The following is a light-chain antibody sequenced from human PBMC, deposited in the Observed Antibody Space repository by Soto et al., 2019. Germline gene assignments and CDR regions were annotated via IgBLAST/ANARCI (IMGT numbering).Light chain of an antibody. Sequence: QSALTKPPSASGSPGQSVTIACTGTSSDVGGYNYVSWYQQHPGQAPTLMIYEVSKRPSGVPDRVSGSKSGNTASLTVSGLQSEDEADYYCSSYAGSNNVVFGGGTKVTVL. V-gene: IGLV2-8*01. CDR1: SSDVGGYNY. J-gene: IGLJ2*01. CDR2: EVS. CDR3: SSYAGSNNVV.